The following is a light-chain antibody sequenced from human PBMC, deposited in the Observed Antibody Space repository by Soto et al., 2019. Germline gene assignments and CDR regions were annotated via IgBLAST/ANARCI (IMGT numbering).Light chain of an antibody. CDR2: AAS. Sequence: DIQMTQSPSAMSASLGDRVTITCRASEDINNFLTWYQQKPGEVPTRLMFAASTPQRGVPSRFHGSVSGTEFTLTITSLQPEDFATYFCLQHGRDPWTFGQGTKVEI. J-gene: IGKJ1*01. V-gene: IGKV1-17*03. CDR1: EDINNF. CDR3: LQHGRDPWT.